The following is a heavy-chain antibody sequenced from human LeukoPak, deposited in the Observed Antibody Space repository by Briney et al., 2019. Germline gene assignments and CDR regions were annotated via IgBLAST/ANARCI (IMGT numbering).Heavy chain of an antibody. D-gene: IGHD3-22*01. CDR1: GGSISSYY. Sequence: SETLSLTCTVSGGSISSYYWSWIRQPPGKGLDCIGYIYYSGSTNYNPSLKSRVTISVDTSKNQFSLKLSSVTAADTAVYYCARAQYYYDSSGYYPYYFDYWGQGTLVTVSS. V-gene: IGHV4-59*01. CDR2: IYYSGST. J-gene: IGHJ4*02. CDR3: ARAQYYYDSSGYYPYYFDY.